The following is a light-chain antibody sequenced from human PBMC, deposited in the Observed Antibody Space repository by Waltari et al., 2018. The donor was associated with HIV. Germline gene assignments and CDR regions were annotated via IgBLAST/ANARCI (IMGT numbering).Light chain of an antibody. V-gene: IGLV1-44*01. J-gene: IGLJ2*01. CDR3: AAWDDSLNGRV. CDR1: SANIGSNT. Sequence: QSVLTQPPSASGTPGQRVTIFSSGSSANIGSNTLNWYQHLPGTATKPLIYNNNQRPSGVPERFSGSKSGTSASLAISGLQSEDEADYYCAAWDDSLNGRVFGGGTKLTVL. CDR2: NNN.